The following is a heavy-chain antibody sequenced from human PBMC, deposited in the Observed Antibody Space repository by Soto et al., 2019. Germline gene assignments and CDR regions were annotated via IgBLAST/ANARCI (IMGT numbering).Heavy chain of an antibody. D-gene: IGHD6-19*01. V-gene: IGHV3-23*01. CDR3: AKEASGWQDICDY. J-gene: IGHJ4*02. Sequence: GGSLRLSYGASGFTFSSYAMSWVRQDPGKGLEWVSAISGSGGSTYYADSVKGRFTISRDNSKNTLYLQMNSLRAEDTAVYYCAKEASGWQDICDYWGQGTLVTVSS. CDR1: GFTFSSYA. CDR2: ISGSGGST.